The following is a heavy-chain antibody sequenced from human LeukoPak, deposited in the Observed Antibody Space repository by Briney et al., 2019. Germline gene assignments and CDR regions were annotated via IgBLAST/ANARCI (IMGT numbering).Heavy chain of an antibody. D-gene: IGHD6-13*01. J-gene: IGHJ4*02. CDR2: IYSSGHT. CDR1: GGSISNYY. Sequence: SETLSLTCTVSGGSISNYYWSWLRQPPGKALEWIGYIYSSGHTNYNPSLKSRVTISVDTSKNQFSLNLTSVTAADTAVYYCARHFSGAAAPLPFDYWGQGTLVTVSS. CDR3: ARHFSGAAAPLPFDY. V-gene: IGHV4-59*08.